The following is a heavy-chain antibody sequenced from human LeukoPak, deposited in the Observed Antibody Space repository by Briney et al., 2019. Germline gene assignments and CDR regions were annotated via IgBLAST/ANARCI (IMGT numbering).Heavy chain of an antibody. CDR2: ISSSSTYI. D-gene: IGHD1-14*01. V-gene: IGHV3-21*01. CDR1: GFSLSTYY. J-gene: IGHJ4*02. Sequence: GGSLRLSCAASGFSLSTYYVNWVRQAPGKGLEWVSCISSSSTYIYYADSVRGRFAISRDNAKNSLYLQMNSLRAEDTAVYYCARENHGFFDYWGQGSLVTVSS. CDR3: ARENHGFFDY.